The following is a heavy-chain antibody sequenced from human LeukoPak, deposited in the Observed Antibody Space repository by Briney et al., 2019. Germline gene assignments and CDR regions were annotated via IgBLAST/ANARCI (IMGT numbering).Heavy chain of an antibody. V-gene: IGHV3-30*18. J-gene: IGHJ6*02. Sequence: GGSLRLSCAASGFTFSSYGMHWVRQAPGKGLEWMAVISYDGSNKYYADSVKGRFTISRDNSKNTLYLQMNSLRAEDTAVYYCAKDTFTTEYSGSYYGMDVWGQGTTVTVSS. CDR3: AKDTFTTEYSGSYYGMDV. D-gene: IGHD1-26*01. CDR1: GFTFSSYG. CDR2: ISYDGSNK.